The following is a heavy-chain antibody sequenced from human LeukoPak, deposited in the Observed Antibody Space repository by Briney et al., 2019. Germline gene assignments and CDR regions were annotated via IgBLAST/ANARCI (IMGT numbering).Heavy chain of an antibody. J-gene: IGHJ4*02. Sequence: SVKVSCKASGYTFTSNYIHWVRQAPGQGLEWMGGIIPIFGTANYAQKFQGRVTITADESTSTAYMELSSLRSEDTAVYYCARDSPFTMVRGVITDWGQGTLVTVSS. CDR3: ARDSPFTMVRGVITD. V-gene: IGHV1-69*13. D-gene: IGHD3-10*01. CDR1: GYTFTSNY. CDR2: IIPIFGTA.